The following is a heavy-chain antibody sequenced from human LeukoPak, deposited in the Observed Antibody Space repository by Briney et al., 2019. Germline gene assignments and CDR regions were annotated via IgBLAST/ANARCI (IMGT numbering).Heavy chain of an antibody. Sequence: PGGSLRLSCTASGFTFGDYAMSWFRQAPGKGLEWVGFIRSKAYGGTTEYAASVKGRFTISRDDSKSIAYLQMNSLKTEDTAVYYCTRGGWGDSSSRRDAFDIWGQGTMVTVSS. CDR3: TRGGWGDSSSRRDAFDI. V-gene: IGHV3-49*03. CDR1: GFTFGDYA. CDR2: IRSKAYGGTT. D-gene: IGHD6-13*01. J-gene: IGHJ3*02.